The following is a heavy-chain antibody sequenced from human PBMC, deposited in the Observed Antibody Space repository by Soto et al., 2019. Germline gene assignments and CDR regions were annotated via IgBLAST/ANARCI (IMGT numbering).Heavy chain of an antibody. CDR1: GYIFTSHY. J-gene: IGHJ4*02. CDR2: INPTGGST. CDR3: ARKYSSSSPSDF. D-gene: IGHD6-6*01. Sequence: VKVSCKASGYIFTSHYMHWVRQAPGQGLEWMGVINPTGGSTSYAQKFQGRVTVTRDTSTSTVYMELSSLRSEDTAVYYCARKYSSSSPSDFWGQGTLVTVSS. V-gene: IGHV1-46*01.